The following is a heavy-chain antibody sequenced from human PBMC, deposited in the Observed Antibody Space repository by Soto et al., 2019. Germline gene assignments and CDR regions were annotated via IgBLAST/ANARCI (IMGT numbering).Heavy chain of an antibody. V-gene: IGHV1-18*01. CDR2: ISAYNGNT. CDR1: GYTFTSYG. D-gene: IGHD3-9*01. CDR3: ARDLWVLRYFDWLPTDAFDI. Sequence: ASVKVSCKASGYTFTSYGISWVRQAPGQGLEWMGWISAYNGNTNYAQKLQGRVTMTTDTSTSTAYMELRSLRSDDTAVYYCARDLWVLRYFDWLPTDAFDIWGQGTMVTVSS. J-gene: IGHJ3*02.